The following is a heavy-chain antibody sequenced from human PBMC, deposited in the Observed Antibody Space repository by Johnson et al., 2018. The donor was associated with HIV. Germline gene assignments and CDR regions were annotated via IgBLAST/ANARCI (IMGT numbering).Heavy chain of an antibody. CDR1: GFTFSSYW. J-gene: IGHJ3*02. V-gene: IGHV3-30*18. CDR3: AKGYYDSPFRFDI. D-gene: IGHD3-3*01. CDR2: MSHDGSNK. Sequence: QMLLVESGGGLVQPGGSLRLSCAASGFTFSSYWMSWVRQAPGKGLEWVALMSHDGSNKYYTDPVKGRFTISRDNSKNALYLQMHNLTTEDTAVYYCAKGYYDSPFRFDIWGQGTMVTVSS.